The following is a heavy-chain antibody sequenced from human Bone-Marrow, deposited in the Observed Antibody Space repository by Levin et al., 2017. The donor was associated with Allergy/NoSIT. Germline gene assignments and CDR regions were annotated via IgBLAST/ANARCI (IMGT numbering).Heavy chain of an antibody. CDR2: ISTDGSVT. D-gene: IGHD3-3*02. CDR1: GFSISGFW. Sequence: LAGGSLRLSCAASGFSISGFWMQWVRQAPGKGLVWVSDISTDGSVTRYADSVKGRFTISRDNAKNTVNLQMNSLRAEDTAVYYCARDLARSFDYWGQGALVTVSS. V-gene: IGHV3-74*01. CDR3: ARDLARSFDY. J-gene: IGHJ4*02.